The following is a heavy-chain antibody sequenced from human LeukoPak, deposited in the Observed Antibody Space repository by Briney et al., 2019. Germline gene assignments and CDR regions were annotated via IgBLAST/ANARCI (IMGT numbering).Heavy chain of an antibody. V-gene: IGHV3-23*01. D-gene: IGHD3-22*01. J-gene: IGHJ4*02. CDR1: GFTFSSYA. Sequence: PGGSLRLSCAASGFTFSSYAMSWARQAPGKGLEWVSAISGSGGSTYYADSVKGRFTTSRDNSKNTLYLQMNSLRAEDTAVYYCAKDTYDSSGYLNFDYWGQGTLVTVSS. CDR2: ISGSGGST. CDR3: AKDTYDSSGYLNFDY.